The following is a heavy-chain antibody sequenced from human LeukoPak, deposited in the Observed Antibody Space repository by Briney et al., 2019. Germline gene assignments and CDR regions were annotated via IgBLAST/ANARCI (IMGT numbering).Heavy chain of an antibody. CDR3: ARDNGGTAMTYYYYYYMDV. CDR1: GYTFTSYD. V-gene: IGHV1-8*01. CDR2: MNPNSGNT. D-gene: IGHD5-18*01. Sequence: ASVKVSCKASGYTFTSYDINWVRQATGQGLEWMGWMNPNSGNTGYAQKFQGRVTMTRNTSISTAYMELSSLRSEDTAVYYCARDNGGTAMTYYYYYYMDVWGKGTTVIISS. J-gene: IGHJ6*03.